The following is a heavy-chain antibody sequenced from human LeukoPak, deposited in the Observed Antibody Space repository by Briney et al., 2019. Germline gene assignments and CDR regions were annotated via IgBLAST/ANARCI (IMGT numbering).Heavy chain of an antibody. D-gene: IGHD3-10*01. CDR2: INHSGST. J-gene: IGHJ3*02. CDR1: GGSFSGYY. CDR3: ASVSYDAFDI. Sequence: SETLSLTCAVYGGSFSGYYWSWIRQPPGKGLEWIGEINHSGSTNYNPSLKSRVTTSVDTSKNQFSLKLSSVTAADTAVYYCASVSYDAFDIWGQGTMVTVSS. V-gene: IGHV4-34*01.